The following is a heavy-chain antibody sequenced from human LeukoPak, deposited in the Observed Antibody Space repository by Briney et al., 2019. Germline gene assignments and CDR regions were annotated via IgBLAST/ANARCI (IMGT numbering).Heavy chain of an antibody. D-gene: IGHD3-3*01. V-gene: IGHV4-31*03. CDR1: GGSISSGGYY. Sequence: SETLSLTCTVSGGSISSGGYYWSWIRQHPGKGLEWIGYIYYSGSTYYNPSLKSRVTISVDTSKNQFSLKLSSVTAADTAVYYCAVHYFGVTYFDYWGQGTLVTVSS. CDR3: AVHYFGVTYFDY. J-gene: IGHJ4*02. CDR2: IYYSGST.